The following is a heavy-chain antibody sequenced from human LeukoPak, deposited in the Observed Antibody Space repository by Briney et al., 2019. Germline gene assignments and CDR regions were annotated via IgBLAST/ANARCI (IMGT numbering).Heavy chain of an antibody. D-gene: IGHD1-1*01. J-gene: IGHJ6*03. V-gene: IGHV4-39*07. Sequence: PSETLSLTCTVSGGSISSSSYYWGWIRQPPGKGLEWIGSIYYSGSTNYNPSLKSRVTISVDTSKNQFSLKLSSVTAADTAVYYCARGRTDGPNHYYYYYMDVWGKGTTVTVSS. CDR2: IYYSGST. CDR1: GGSISSSSYY. CDR3: ARGRTDGPNHYYYYYMDV.